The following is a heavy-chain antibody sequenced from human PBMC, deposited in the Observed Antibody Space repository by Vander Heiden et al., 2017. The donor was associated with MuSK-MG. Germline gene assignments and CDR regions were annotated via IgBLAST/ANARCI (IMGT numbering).Heavy chain of an antibody. CDR1: GFTFRNFP. CDR2: VLYDGRNK. J-gene: IGHJ3*02. Sequence: QVQLVEAGGGVIQPGRSLRPSRAASGFTFRNFPMHRVRQPPGKGMGWVTVVLYDGRNKYYADSVKGRFTISKDDSKSTLSLQMSSLRDDDTAVYFCAKGGGRALTDAFDIWGQGTMVTVSS. D-gene: IGHD3-16*01. V-gene: IGHV3-30-3*02. CDR3: AKGGGRALTDAFDI.